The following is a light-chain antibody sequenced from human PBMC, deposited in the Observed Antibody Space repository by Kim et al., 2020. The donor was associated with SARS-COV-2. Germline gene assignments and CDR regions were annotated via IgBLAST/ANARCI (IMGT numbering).Light chain of an antibody. V-gene: IGLV2-23*02. J-gene: IGLJ1*01. CDR2: EVN. Sequence: QSALTQPASVSGSPGQSITMSCTGTSSDVGDYNLVSWYQQFPGKAPQLLIYEVNKRPSGVSSRFSGSKSGNTASLTIFGLQADDEADYDCCSYACATTFDLFGTGTKVTVL. CDR1: SSDVGDYNL. CDR3: CSYACATTFDL.